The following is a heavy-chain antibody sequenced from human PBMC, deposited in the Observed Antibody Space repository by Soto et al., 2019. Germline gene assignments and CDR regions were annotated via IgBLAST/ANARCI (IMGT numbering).Heavy chain of an antibody. D-gene: IGHD2-15*01. Sequence: SETLSLTWAVYGGSFSGYYWSWIRQPPGKGLEWIGEINHSGSTNYNPSLKSRVTISVDTSKNQFSLKLSSVSAADTAVYYCARGVGYGMDVWGQGTTVTVSS. CDR1: GGSFSGYY. CDR3: ARGVGYGMDV. J-gene: IGHJ6*02. CDR2: INHSGST. V-gene: IGHV4-34*01.